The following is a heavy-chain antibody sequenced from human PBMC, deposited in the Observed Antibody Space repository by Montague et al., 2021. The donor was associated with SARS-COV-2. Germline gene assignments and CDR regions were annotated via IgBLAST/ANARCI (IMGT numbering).Heavy chain of an antibody. J-gene: IGHJ4*02. CDR2: MWYDGSKE. CDR3: ARDTYSSTSGTLDF. D-gene: IGHD6-13*01. V-gene: IGHV3-33*01. Sequence: SLRLSCAASGFTFSSHGMHWVRQAPGKGLEWVAVMWYDGSKENYADSVKGRFTISRDNSEHMLYLQLNSLRAEDTAVYYCARDTYSSTSGTLDFWGRGPLVTVSS. CDR1: GFTFSSHG.